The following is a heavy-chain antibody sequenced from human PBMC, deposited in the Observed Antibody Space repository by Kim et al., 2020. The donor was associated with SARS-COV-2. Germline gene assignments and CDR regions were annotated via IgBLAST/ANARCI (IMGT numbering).Heavy chain of an antibody. Sequence: SETLSLTCTVSGGSISSGGYYWSWIRQHPGKGLEWIGYIYYSGSTYYNPSLKSRVTISVDTSKNQFSLKLSSVTAADTAVYYCARAKWLLGGYYFDYWGQGTLVTVSS. CDR2: IYYSGST. CDR1: GGSISSGGYY. CDR3: ARAKWLLGGYYFDY. D-gene: IGHD3-22*01. J-gene: IGHJ4*02. V-gene: IGHV4-31*03.